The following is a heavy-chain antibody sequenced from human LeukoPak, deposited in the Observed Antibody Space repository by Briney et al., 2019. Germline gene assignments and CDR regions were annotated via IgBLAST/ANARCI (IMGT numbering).Heavy chain of an antibody. V-gene: IGHV3-49*04. D-gene: IGHD5-18*01. CDR2: IRSKAYGGTT. CDR1: GFTFSSYW. J-gene: IGHJ3*02. Sequence: GGSLRLSCAASGFTFSSYWMSWVRQAPGKGLEWVGFIRSKAYGGTTEYAASVKGRFTISRDDSKSIAYLQMNSLKTEDTAVYYCTRVTWIQLWLGAFDIWGQGTMVTVSS. CDR3: TRVTWIQLWLGAFDI.